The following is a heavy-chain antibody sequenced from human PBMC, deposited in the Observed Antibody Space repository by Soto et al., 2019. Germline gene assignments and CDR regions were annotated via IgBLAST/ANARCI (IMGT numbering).Heavy chain of an antibody. J-gene: IGHJ4*02. CDR1: GNSISSYY. CDR3: ARHDYGDLLFDY. V-gene: IGHV4-59*08. Sequence: SETLSLTCTVSGNSISSYYWTWIRQPPGKALEWIGYAYYSGSTNYNPSLKSRVTISVDTSKNQFSLKLSSVTAADTAVYYCARHDYGDLLFDYWGQGTLVTVSS. CDR2: AYYSGST. D-gene: IGHD4-17*01.